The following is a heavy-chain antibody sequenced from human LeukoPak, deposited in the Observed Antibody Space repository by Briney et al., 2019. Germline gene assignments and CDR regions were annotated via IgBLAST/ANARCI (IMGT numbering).Heavy chain of an antibody. CDR2: INPNAGDT. CDR3: GRGNKSFDP. J-gene: IGHJ5*02. V-gene: IGHV1-2*02. CDR1: GYTFTAYY. Sequence: ASVKVSCKASGYTFTAYYVHWVRQAPGQGLEWIGWINPNAGDTNYAPKFQGRVTMIKDTSTNSAYMELNKLTSDDTAVYYCGRGNKSFDPWGQGTLVTVSS.